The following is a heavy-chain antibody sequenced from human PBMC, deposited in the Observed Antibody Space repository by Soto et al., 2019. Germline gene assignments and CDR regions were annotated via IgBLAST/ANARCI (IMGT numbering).Heavy chain of an antibody. D-gene: IGHD6-6*01. CDR2: INPSGGST. V-gene: IGHV1-46*03. J-gene: IGHJ4*02. Sequence: QVQLVQSGAEVKKPGASVKVSCKESGYTFTSYYMHWVRQAPGQGLEWMGIINPSGGSTSYAQKFQGRVTMTRDTSTSTVYMELSSLRSDDTAVYDCARSLKQLVVEFDYWGQGTLVTVSS. CDR1: GYTFTSYY. CDR3: ARSLKQLVVEFDY.